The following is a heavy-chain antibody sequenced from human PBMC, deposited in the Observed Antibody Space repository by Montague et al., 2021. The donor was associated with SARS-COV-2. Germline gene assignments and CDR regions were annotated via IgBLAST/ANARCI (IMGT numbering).Heavy chain of an antibody. CDR2: INYPGST. CDR3: AMGFHCNGVNCYDGALGS. CDR1: GGSISTYY. V-gene: IGHV4-34*01. D-gene: IGHD2-15*01. J-gene: IGHJ5*02. Sequence: SETLSLTCAVSGGSISTYYWTWIRQPPGKGLEWIGGINYPGSTTYNPSPSCRLTMSIDTSRKQYSLNLRSVSAADTAVYYCAMGFHCNGVNCYDGALGSWGQGTLVTVSS.